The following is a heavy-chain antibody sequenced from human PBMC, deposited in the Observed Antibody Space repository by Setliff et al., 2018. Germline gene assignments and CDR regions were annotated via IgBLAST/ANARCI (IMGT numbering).Heavy chain of an antibody. V-gene: IGHV3-48*03. CDR3: ASHEPWLWNAFDI. CDR2: ITTSGSTI. J-gene: IGHJ3*02. D-gene: IGHD6-19*01. CDR1: GFTFRSYE. Sequence: GGSLRLSCAASGFTFRSYEMNWVRQAPGKGLEWISYITTSGSTIYYADSVKGRYTISRDNAKNSLYLQMNSLRAEDTAVYYCASHEPWLWNAFDIWGQGTMVTVSS.